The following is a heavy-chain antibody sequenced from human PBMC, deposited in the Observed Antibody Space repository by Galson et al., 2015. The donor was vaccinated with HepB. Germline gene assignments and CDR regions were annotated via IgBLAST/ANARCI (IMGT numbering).Heavy chain of an antibody. CDR2: IYYSGST. Sequence: ETLSLTCTVSGGSISSYYWSWIRQPPGKGLEWIGYIYYSGSTNYNPSLKSRVTISVDTSKNQFSLKLSSVTAADTAVYYCARDGGYSGYDYCDYWGQGTLVTVSS. CDR1: GGSISSYY. CDR3: ARDGGYSGYDYCDY. J-gene: IGHJ4*02. D-gene: IGHD5-12*01. V-gene: IGHV4-59*01.